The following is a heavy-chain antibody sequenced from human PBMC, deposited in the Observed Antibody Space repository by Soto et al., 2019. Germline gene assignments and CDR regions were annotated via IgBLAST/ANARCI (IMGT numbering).Heavy chain of an antibody. J-gene: IGHJ4*02. V-gene: IGHV3-21*01. CDR2: ISSSSSYI. CDR3: ARYLGGGYSYGSNGYYYDSSGYYHFDY. Sequence: GESLKISCAASGFTFSSYSMNWVRQAPGKGLEWVSSISSSSSYIYYADSVKGRFTIYRDNARNSLYLQMNSLRADATALYYCARYLGGGYSYGSNGYYYDSSGYYHFDYWGQGTLVTVSS. CDR1: GFTFSSYS. D-gene: IGHD3-22*01.